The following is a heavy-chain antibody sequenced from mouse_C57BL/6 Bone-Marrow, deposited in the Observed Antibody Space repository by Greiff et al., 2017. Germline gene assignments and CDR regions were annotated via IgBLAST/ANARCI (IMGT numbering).Heavy chain of an antibody. Sequence: QVQLQQSGAELVRPGTSVKVSCKASGYAFTNYLIEWVKQRPGQGLEWIGVINPGSGGTNYNEKFKGKATLTADKSSSTAYMQLSSLTSEDSAVYVCARARNYYGSSLDYWGQGTTRTVSS. CDR1: GYAFTNYL. D-gene: IGHD1-1*01. J-gene: IGHJ2*01. V-gene: IGHV1-54*01. CDR3: ARARNYYGSSLDY. CDR2: INPGSGGT.